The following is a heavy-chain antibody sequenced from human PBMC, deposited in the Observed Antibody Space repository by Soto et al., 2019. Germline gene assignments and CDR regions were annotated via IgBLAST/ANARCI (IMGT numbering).Heavy chain of an antibody. Sequence: EVQLVESGGGLVQPGRSLRLSCAASGFTFDDYAMHWVRQAPGKGLEWVSGISWNSGSIGYADSVKGRFTISRDNAKNSLYLQMNRLRDECTALYYGAKDISGGGQWRGLDYWGQGTLVTVSS. CDR2: ISWNSGSI. V-gene: IGHV3-9*01. CDR1: GFTFDDYA. D-gene: IGHD6-19*01. J-gene: IGHJ4*02. CDR3: AKDISGGGQWRGLDY.